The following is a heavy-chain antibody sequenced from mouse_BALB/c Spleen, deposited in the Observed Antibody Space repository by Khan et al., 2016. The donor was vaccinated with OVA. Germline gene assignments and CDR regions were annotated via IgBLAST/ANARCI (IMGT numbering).Heavy chain of an antibody. D-gene: IGHD1-2*01. CDR1: GYTFTDYY. J-gene: IGHJ3*01. Sequence: QVQLQQSGAELARPGASVKLSCKASGYTFTDYYINWVKQRTGQGLEWIGEISPGSGDTYYNEGFKGKATLTADKSSSTAYMQLSRLTSEASAVYFCARRNYFGYTFAYWGQGTLVTVSA. CDR2: ISPGSGDT. V-gene: IGHV1-77*01. CDR3: ARRNYFGYTFAY.